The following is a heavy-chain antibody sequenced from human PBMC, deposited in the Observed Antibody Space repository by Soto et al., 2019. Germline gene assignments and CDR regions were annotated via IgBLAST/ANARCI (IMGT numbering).Heavy chain of an antibody. D-gene: IGHD2-8*01. CDR2: INHSGST. CDR3: ARAYGIRPNYYYYYGMDV. Sequence: QVQLQQWGAGLLKPSETLSLTCAVYGGSFSGYYWSWIRQPPGKGLEWIGEINHSGSTNYNPSLKRRVTISVDTSKNQFSLKLSSVTAADTAVYYCARAYGIRPNYYYYYGMDVWGQGTTVTVSS. V-gene: IGHV4-34*01. CDR1: GGSFSGYY. J-gene: IGHJ6*02.